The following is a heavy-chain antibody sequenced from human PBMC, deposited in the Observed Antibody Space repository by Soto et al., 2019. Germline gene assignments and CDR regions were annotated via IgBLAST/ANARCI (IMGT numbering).Heavy chain of an antibody. J-gene: IGHJ6*02. V-gene: IGHV4-59*01. CDR1: GGSISSYY. D-gene: IGHD2-2*01. Sequence: LSLTCTVSGGSISSYYWSWIRQPPGRGLEWIGYIYYSGSTNYNPSLKSRVTISVDTSKNQFSLKLSSVTAADTAVYCCARQLPHYYYYGMDVWGQGTTVTVSS. CDR2: IYYSGST. CDR3: ARQLPHYYYYGMDV.